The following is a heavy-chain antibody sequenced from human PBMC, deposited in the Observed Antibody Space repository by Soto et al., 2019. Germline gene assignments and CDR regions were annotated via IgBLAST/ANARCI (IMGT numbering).Heavy chain of an antibody. CDR3: ARGYTICVRRIVEGMDV. CDR1: GDTNSSYD. Sequence: AXGSLRLACAASGDTNSSYDKNWVRQAPGKGLEWVSSISSSGSSIYYADSVKGRFTISRDNAKNSLYLQMNSLRAEETAGYYCARGYTICVRRIVEGMDVWGQGTTVTVS. CDR2: ISSSGSSI. V-gene: IGHV3-48*03. J-gene: IGHJ6*02. D-gene: IGHD3-3*01.